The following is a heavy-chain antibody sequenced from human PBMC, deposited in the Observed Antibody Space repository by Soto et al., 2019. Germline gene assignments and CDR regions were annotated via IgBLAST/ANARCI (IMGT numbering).Heavy chain of an antibody. D-gene: IGHD2-15*01. J-gene: IGHJ1*01. CDR2: IRSKANDYET. Sequence: EVQLVQSGGGLVQPGGSLKLSCAASGFTFIASTGHWVRQASGGGLQWVGRIRSKANDYETTYIASVKGRYTISRDNSRNTSYLKVSGLETGDTAVYYCSGGYCTGGTCYSGFFQHWGQGALVTV. CDR3: SGGYCTGGTCYSGFFQH. CDR1: GFTFIAST. V-gene: IGHV3-73*02.